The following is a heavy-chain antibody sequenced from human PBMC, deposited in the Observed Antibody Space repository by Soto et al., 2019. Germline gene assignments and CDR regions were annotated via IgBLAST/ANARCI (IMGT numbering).Heavy chain of an antibody. V-gene: IGHV4-30-2*01. CDR3: ARKAAAGTPDY. Sequence: PSETLSLTCAVSGGSVSSGAYSWSWIRQPPGKGLEWIGYIYHSGSTYYNPSLKSRVTISVDRSKNQFSLKLSSVTAADTAVYYCARKAAAGTPDYWGQGTLVTVSS. D-gene: IGHD6-13*01. J-gene: IGHJ4*02. CDR2: IYHSGST. CDR1: GGSVSSGAYS.